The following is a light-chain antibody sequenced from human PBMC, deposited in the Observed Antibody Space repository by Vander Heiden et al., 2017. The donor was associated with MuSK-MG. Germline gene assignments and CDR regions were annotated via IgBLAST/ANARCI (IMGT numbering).Light chain of an antibody. CDR2: KAS. J-gene: IGKJ1*01. Sequence: DIQMTQSPSTLSASVGDRVTITCRASQSISSWLAWYQQKPGKAPKLLIYKASSLERGVPSRFSGSGSGTEFTLTISSLQPDDFATYYCQQDNSYSRSFGQGTKVEIK. CDR3: QQDNSYSRS. V-gene: IGKV1-5*03. CDR1: QSISSW.